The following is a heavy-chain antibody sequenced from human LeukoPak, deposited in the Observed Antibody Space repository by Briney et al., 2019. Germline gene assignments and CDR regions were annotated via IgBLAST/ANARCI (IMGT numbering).Heavy chain of an antibody. D-gene: IGHD3-22*01. CDR3: AKDLLTMIVVVLDY. Sequence: PGGSLRLSCAASGFTFSSHAMGWVRQAPGKGLEWVSSITGSGGSTYYGDSVKGRFTISRDNSKNTLYLQMNSLRAEDTAVYYCAKDLLTMIVVVLDYWGQGTLVTVSS. J-gene: IGHJ4*02. CDR1: GFTFSSHA. V-gene: IGHV3-23*01. CDR2: ITGSGGST.